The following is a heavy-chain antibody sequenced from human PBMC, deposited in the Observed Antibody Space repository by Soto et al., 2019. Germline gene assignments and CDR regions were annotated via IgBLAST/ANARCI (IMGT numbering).Heavy chain of an antibody. CDR3: ARYADYIRGSYYFAYDL. CDR1: GFSFPSYW. J-gene: IGHJ3*01. Sequence: EVQLVESGGDLVQPGGSLRLACAASGFSFPSYWMTWVRQAPGKGLEWVANIHMDGRETNYVDSVKGRFTLSRDDTNLYLQMSGLRADDTAIYYCARYADYIRGSYYFAYDLWGQGTMVTVSS. D-gene: IGHD3-16*01. CDR2: IHMDGRET. V-gene: IGHV3-7*05.